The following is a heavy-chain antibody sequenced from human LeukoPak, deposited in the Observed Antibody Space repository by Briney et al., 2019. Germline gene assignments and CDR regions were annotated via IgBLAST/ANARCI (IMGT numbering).Heavy chain of an antibody. V-gene: IGHV1-69*05. J-gene: IGHJ4*02. CDR2: IIPIFGTA. CDR3: ARDFSEYGAHQGVSMDY. D-gene: IGHD4/OR15-4a*01. Sequence: ASVKVSCKASGGTFSSYAISWVRQAPGQGLEWMGGIIPIFGTANYAQKFQGRVTITTDESTSTAYMELSSLRSEDTAVYYCARDFSEYGAHQGVSMDYWGQGTLVAVSS. CDR1: GGTFSSYA.